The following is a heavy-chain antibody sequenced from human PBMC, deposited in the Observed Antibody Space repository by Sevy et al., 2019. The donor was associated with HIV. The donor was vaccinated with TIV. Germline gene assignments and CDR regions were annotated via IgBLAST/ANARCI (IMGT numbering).Heavy chain of an antibody. V-gene: IGHV1-69*06. J-gene: IGHJ3*02. CDR1: GGTFSSYA. D-gene: IGHD3-22*01. Sequence: ASVKVSCKASGGTFSSYAISWVRQAPGHGLEWMGGIIPIFGTANYAQKFQGRVTITAEKSTSTAYMELSSLRSEDTAVYYCARDWDYDSSGYYFSDAFDIWGQGTMVTVSS. CDR2: IIPIFGTA. CDR3: ARDWDYDSSGYYFSDAFDI.